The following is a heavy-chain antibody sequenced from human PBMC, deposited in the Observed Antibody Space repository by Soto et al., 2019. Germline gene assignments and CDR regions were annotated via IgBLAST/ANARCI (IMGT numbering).Heavy chain of an antibody. CDR2: IAGSGRT. Sequence: QVQLQESGPGLVKPSQTLSLTCTVSGGSITSGGYFWSWIRQQPGKGLEWIGYIAGSGRTYYNPSLKRLLTMSVDTYNKQFYLNLISVTAAYTAVYYGATLFTYYDSRGYAEYYFDYWGQGTLVTVSS. D-gene: IGHD3-22*01. J-gene: IGHJ4*02. V-gene: IGHV4-31*01. CDR3: ATLFTYYDSRGYAEYYFDY. CDR1: GGSITSGGYF.